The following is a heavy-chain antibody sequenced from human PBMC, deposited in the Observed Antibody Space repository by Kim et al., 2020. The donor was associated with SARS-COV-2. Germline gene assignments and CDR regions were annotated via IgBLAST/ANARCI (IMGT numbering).Heavy chain of an antibody. CDR2: MNPNSGNT. CDR1: GYTFTSYD. J-gene: IGHJ5*02. V-gene: IGHV1-8*01. Sequence: ASVKVSCKASGYTFTSYDINWVRQATGQGLEWMGWMNPNSGNTGYAQKFQGRVTMTRNTSISTAYMELSSLRSEDTAVYYCARGRPGGGSKSPPYWFDPWGQGTLVTVSS. CDR3: ARGRPGGGSKSPPYWFDP. D-gene: IGHD3-16*01.